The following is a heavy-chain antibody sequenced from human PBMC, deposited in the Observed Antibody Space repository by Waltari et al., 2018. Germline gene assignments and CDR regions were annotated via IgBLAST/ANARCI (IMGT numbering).Heavy chain of an antibody. Sequence: EVQLVQSGAEVKKPGESLRISCKGSGYRFTDYWILWVRQMPGKGLEWVARIDPRDSSTVYNSSFQGHVTVSADKSISTAYLQWSSLKASDTAMYFCARRVVREPFDHWGQGTL. J-gene: IGHJ4*02. V-gene: IGHV5-10-1*03. CDR3: ARRVVREPFDH. CDR2: IDPRDSST. CDR1: GYRFTDYW. D-gene: IGHD3-10*02.